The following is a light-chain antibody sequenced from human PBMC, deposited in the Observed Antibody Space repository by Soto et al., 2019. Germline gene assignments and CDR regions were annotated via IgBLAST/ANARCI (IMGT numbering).Light chain of an antibody. CDR1: SSNIGAGYD. Sequence: QSVLTQPPSVSGAPGQRVTISCTGSSSNIGAGYDVHWYQQLPGTAPKLLIYGNSNRPSGVPDRFSGSKSGTSASLAITGLQAEDEAYYYCQSYDSSRSGVFGGGTKLTVL. V-gene: IGLV1-40*01. CDR2: GNS. J-gene: IGLJ2*01. CDR3: QSYDSSRSGV.